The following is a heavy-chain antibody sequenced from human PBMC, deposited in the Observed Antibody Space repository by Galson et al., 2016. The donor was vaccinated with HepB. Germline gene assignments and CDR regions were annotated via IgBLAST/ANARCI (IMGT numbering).Heavy chain of an antibody. V-gene: IGHV3-49*03. CDR1: GFTFGDYA. J-gene: IGHJ4*02. D-gene: IGHD3-3*01. CDR2: IRSRAYGA. CDR3: TSRRLLAWLAEDH. Sequence: SLRLSCAASGFTFGDYAMSWFRQAPGKGLEWVGFIRSRAYGAEYAASVKGRFTITRDDSKSIAYLQMNSLKTEDTAVYYCTSRRLLAWLAEDHWGQGTLVTVSS.